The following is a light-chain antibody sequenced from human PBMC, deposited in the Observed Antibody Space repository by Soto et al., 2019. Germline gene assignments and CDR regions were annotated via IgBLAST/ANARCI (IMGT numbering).Light chain of an antibody. CDR3: QQYNSYPWT. J-gene: IGKJ1*01. V-gene: IGKV1D-16*01. CDR1: QGISSW. Sequence: DIQMTQSPSSLSAAVGDIVTITFRASQGISSWLAWYQQKPGKAPKLLIYAASSLQSGVPSSFSGSGSGTEFTLTISSLQPDDFATYYCQQYNSYPWTFGQRTKVAIK. CDR2: AAS.